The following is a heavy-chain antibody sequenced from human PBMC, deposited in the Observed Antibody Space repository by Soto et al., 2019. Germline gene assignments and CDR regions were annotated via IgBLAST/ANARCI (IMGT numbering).Heavy chain of an antibody. CDR2: INHSGST. J-gene: IGHJ3*02. Sequence: SETLSLTCAVYNGSFSVYYWTWIRQTPGKGLEWIGEINHSGSTNYNPSLKSRVTISVDTSKNKFSLKLSSVTAADTAVYYCARDSTRRGACDIWGQGKMVTVSS. V-gene: IGHV4-34*01. CDR3: ARDSTRRGACDI. CDR1: NGSFSVYY. D-gene: IGHD2-2*01.